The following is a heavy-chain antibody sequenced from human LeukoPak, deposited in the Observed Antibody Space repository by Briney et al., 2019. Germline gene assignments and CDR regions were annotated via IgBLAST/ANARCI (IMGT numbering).Heavy chain of an antibody. CDR2: IIPIFGTA. V-gene: IGHV1-69*13. J-gene: IGHJ4*02. CDR3: ARAPYYYGSGSYYPFDY. Sequence: SVKVSCKASGGTFSSYAISWVRQAPGQGLEWMGGIIPIFGTANYAQKFQGRVTITADESTSTAYMELSSLRSEDTAVYYCARAPYYYGSGSYYPFDYWGQGTLVTVSS. CDR1: GGTFSSYA. D-gene: IGHD3-10*01.